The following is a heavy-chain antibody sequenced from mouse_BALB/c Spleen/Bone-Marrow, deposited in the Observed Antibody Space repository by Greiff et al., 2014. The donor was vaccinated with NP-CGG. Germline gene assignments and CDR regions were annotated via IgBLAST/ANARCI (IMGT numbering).Heavy chain of an antibody. J-gene: IGHJ4*01. Sequence: VQLVESGAQVAKPGASVKMSCKASGYTFTSYWMHWVKQRSGQGLEWIGYINPITGYTEYNQKFKDKATLTADKSSSTAYMQLSSLTSEDSAVYYCARNYDYDGGYCAMDYWGQGTSVTVSS. CDR1: GYTFTSYW. V-gene: IGHV1-7*01. CDR3: ARNYDYDGGYCAMDY. D-gene: IGHD2-4*01. CDR2: INPITGYT.